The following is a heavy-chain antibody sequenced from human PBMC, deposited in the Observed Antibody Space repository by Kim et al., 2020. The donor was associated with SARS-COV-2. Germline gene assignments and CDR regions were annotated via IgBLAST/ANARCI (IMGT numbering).Heavy chain of an antibody. V-gene: IGHV1-69*01. D-gene: IGHD3-22*01. J-gene: IGHJ4*02. Sequence: FQGRVTITADESTSTAYMELSSLRSEDTAVYYCARDRGAYYDSSGYYYDYWGQGTLVTVSS. CDR3: ARDRGAYYDSSGYYYDY.